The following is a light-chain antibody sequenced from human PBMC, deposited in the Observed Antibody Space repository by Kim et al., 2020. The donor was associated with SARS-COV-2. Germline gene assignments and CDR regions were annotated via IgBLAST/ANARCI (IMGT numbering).Light chain of an antibody. J-gene: IGLJ3*02. CDR1: SSDVGGYNY. Sequence: QSALTQPPSASGSPGQSVTISCTGTSSDVGGYNYVSWYQQHPGKAPKLMIYEVSKRPSGVSDRFSGSKSGNTASLTVSGLQAEEEADYYCSSYSGSNSWVFGGGTQLTVL. V-gene: IGLV2-8*01. CDR2: EVS. CDR3: SSYSGSNSWV.